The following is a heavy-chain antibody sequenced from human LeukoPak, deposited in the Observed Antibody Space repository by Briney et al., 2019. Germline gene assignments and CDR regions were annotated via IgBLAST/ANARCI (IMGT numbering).Heavy chain of an antibody. CDR3: ARTNDGWYFDY. Sequence: SETLSLTCTVSGGSISSGGYYWSWIRQHPGKGLEWIGYIYYSGSTYYNPSLKSRVTISVDTSKNQFSLKLSSVTAADTAVYYCARTNDGWYFDYWGQGTLVTVSS. CDR2: IYYSGST. D-gene: IGHD1-1*01. CDR1: GGSISSGGYY. V-gene: IGHV4-31*03. J-gene: IGHJ4*02.